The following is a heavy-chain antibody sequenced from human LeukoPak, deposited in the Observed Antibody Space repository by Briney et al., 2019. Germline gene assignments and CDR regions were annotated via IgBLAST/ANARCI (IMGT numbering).Heavy chain of an antibody. CDR3: TRELAGTTVED. D-gene: IGHD1-1*01. V-gene: IGHV4-38-2*02. Sequence: SETLSLTCTVSGYSISSDYYWGWIRPTPGKGLEWIGSVYHSGTTYHNPSLKSRVTMSVDTSKNQFSLTLTSVTAADTALYYCTRELAGTTVEDWGQGTLVTVSS. CDR2: VYHSGTT. CDR1: GYSISSDYY. J-gene: IGHJ4*02.